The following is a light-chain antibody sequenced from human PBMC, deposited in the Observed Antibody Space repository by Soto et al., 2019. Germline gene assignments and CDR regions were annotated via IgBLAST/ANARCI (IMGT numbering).Light chain of an antibody. CDR3: TSFSSSFSLYV. CDR2: QVT. CDR1: TRDIAGYNY. J-gene: IGLJ1*01. V-gene: IGLV2-14*01. Sequence: QSALTQPASVSGSLGQSITISCTGTTRDIAGYNYISWYQQLPGKAPKLMIYQVTIRPSGISNRFSGSKSGNTASLTISGLQAEDEADYYCTSFSSSFSLYVFGTGTMLTVL.